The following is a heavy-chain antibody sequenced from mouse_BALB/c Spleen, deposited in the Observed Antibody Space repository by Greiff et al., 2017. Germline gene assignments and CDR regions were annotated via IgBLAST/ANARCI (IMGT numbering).Heavy chain of an antibody. CDR1: GFTFSSYA. V-gene: IGHV5-6-5*01. CDR2: ISSGGST. D-gene: IGHD1-1*01. J-gene: IGHJ2*01. CDR3: ARDYGSSNGY. Sequence: EVKLVESGGGLVKPGGSLKLSCAASGFTFSSYAMSWVRQTPEKRLEWVASISSGGSTYYPDSVKGRFTISRDNARNILYLQMSSLRSEDTAMYYCARDYGSSNGYWGQGTTLTVSS.